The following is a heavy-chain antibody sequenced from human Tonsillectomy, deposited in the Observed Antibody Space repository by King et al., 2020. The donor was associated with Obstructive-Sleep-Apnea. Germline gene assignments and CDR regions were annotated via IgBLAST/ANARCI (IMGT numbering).Heavy chain of an antibody. V-gene: IGHV3-48*04. CDR3: ARDRRGYTYGEYYFDY. Sequence: VQLVESGGGLVQPGGSLRLSCAASGFTFRSYSMNWVRQAPGKGLDWVSYISRSSPTIYDADSFKGRFNIVRDNAKNSLNLQMNSLRAEDTAVFYCARDRRGYTYGEYYFDYWGQGTLVTVSS. J-gene: IGHJ4*02. CDR1: GFTFRSYS. D-gene: IGHD5-18*01. CDR2: ISRSSPTI.